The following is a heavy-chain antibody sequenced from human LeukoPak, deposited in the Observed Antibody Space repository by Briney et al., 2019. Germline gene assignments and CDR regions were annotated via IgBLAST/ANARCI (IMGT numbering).Heavy chain of an antibody. CDR1: GGSIRSDGYY. CDR3: AGGWLQSRFDY. V-gene: IGHV4-31*03. CDR2: IFYGGIT. D-gene: IGHD5-24*01. Sequence: SETLSLTCTVSGGSIRSDGYYWNWIRQHPGQGLEWIGSIFYGGITNNHPSLQSRTSMSVDTAKNQVSLKLSSVAGADTAVYYCAGGWLQSRFDYWGQGTLVTVSS. J-gene: IGHJ4*02.